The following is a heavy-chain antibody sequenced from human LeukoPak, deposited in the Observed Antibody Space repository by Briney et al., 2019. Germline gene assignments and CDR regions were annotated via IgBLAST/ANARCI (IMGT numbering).Heavy chain of an antibody. V-gene: IGHV1-46*01. CDR1: GYTFTNYY. CDR2: INPGGGAT. Sequence: GASVKVSCKASGYTFTNYYMHWVRQAPGQGLEWMGIINPGGGATTYAQKFQGRVTMTRDTSTSTVHMELSSLRSEDTAVYHCARDLGPPGDCSSSTCYAPYDMDVWGQGTTVTVSS. D-gene: IGHD2-2*01. CDR3: ARDLGPPGDCSSSTCYAPYDMDV. J-gene: IGHJ6*02.